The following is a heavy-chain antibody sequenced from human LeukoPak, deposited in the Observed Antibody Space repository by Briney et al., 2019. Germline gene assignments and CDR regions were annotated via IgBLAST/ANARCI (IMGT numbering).Heavy chain of an antibody. CDR1: GFTFSSYW. J-gene: IGHJ4*02. Sequence: GGSLRLSCAASGFTFSSYWMHWVRQAPGKGLVWVSRINSDGSSTSYADSVKGRFTISRDNAKNTLYLQMNGLRAEDTAVYYCAREGNDFWSALDYWGQGTLVTVSS. D-gene: IGHD3-3*01. V-gene: IGHV3-74*01. CDR3: AREGNDFWSALDY. CDR2: INSDGSST.